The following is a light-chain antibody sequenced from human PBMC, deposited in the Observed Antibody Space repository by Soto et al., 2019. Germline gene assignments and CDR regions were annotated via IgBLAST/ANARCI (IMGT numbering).Light chain of an antibody. Sequence: DIQMTQSPSTLSASIGYRVTITCRASQTINNWLAWYQQKPGKAPNLLIYHASNLETGVPSRFSGSAFGTEFTLTISSLQPDDFATYYCQHYNSYPWTFGQGTKVEIK. CDR3: QHYNSYPWT. V-gene: IGKV1-5*01. CDR2: HAS. J-gene: IGKJ1*01. CDR1: QTINNW.